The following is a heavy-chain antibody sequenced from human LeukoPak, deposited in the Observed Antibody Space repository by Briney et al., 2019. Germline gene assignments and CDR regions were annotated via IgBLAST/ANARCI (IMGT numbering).Heavy chain of an antibody. J-gene: IGHJ3*02. D-gene: IGHD3-10*01. CDR3: VNFGTYGSGTYYNGPLGAFDI. CDR2: ISGNGGTT. CDR1: GFTFSSYA. V-gene: IGHV3-64D*06. Sequence: PGGSLRLSCSASGFTFSSYAMHWVRQAPGKGLEYVSTISGNGGTTYYADSVKGRFTISRDNSKNTMYLQMSSLRAEDTAVYYCVNFGTYGSGTYYNGPLGAFDIWGQGTMVTVSS.